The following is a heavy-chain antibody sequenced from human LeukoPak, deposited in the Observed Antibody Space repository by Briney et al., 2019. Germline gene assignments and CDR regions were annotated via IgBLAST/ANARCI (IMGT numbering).Heavy chain of an antibody. CDR1: GYTFTGYY. D-gene: IGHD3-22*01. CDR3: ARAYDNNDYFDY. Sequence: ASVKVSCKASGYTFTGYYMHWVRQAPGQGLEWMGWINPNSGGTNYAQDFHGRVTMTRDTSISTAYMELTRLRFDDTAVYYCARAYDNNDYFDYWGQGTLVTVSS. V-gene: IGHV1-2*02. CDR2: INPNSGGT. J-gene: IGHJ4*02.